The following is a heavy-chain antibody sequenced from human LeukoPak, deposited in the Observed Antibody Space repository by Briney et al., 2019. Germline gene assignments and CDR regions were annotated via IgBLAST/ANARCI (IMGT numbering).Heavy chain of an antibody. J-gene: IGHJ4*02. D-gene: IGHD3-10*01. CDR2: IYSGVST. CDR1: GFTVSSNY. CDR3: ARERSSGAFDY. V-gene: IGHV3-53*01. Sequence: GGSLRLSCAASGFTVSSNYMSWVRQAPGKGLEWVSVIYSGVSTYYADSVKGRFTISRDNSKNTLYLQMNSLRAEDTAVYYCARERSSGAFDYWGQGTLVTVSA.